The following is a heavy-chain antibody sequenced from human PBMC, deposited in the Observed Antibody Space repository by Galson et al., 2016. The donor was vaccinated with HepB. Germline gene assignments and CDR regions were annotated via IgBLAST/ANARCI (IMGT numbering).Heavy chain of an antibody. Sequence: SLRLSCAAPGFTFSSYGIHWVRQAPGQGLEWVAVIWYDGNSNYFADSVKGRFTISRDNSKNTLYLQMNSLRAEDTAVYYCARAGWELRGAFDIWGQGTMVSVSS. CDR3: ARAGWELRGAFDI. J-gene: IGHJ3*02. D-gene: IGHD1-26*01. V-gene: IGHV3-33*01. CDR2: IWYDGNSN. CDR1: GFTFSSYG.